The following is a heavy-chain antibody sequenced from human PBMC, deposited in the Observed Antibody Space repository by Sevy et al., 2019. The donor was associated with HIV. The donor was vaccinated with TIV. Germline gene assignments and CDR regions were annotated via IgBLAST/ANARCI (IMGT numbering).Heavy chain of an antibody. D-gene: IGHD2-2*01. CDR1: GDSINTYY. CDR3: ARLRWDLVVVPGATPGCYFDS. Sequence: SETLSLTCTVSGDSINTYYWSWIRQPPGKGLEWIGYVSHSGNTNYNPSLKSRVSMSVDTSTNHFALKVKSVTTADTAVYYCARLRWDLVVVPGATPGCYFDSWGQGTLVTVSS. CDR2: VSHSGNT. J-gene: IGHJ4*02. V-gene: IGHV4-59*08.